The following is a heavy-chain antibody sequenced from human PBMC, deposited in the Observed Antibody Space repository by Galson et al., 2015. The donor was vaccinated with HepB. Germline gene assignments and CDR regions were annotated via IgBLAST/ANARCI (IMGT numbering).Heavy chain of an antibody. V-gene: IGHV5-10-1*01. CDR1: GYSFTSYW. CDR3: ARTEVVAGTYYYYGMDV. J-gene: IGHJ6*02. CDR2: IDPSDSYT. Sequence: QSGAEVKKPGESLRISCKGSGYSFTSYWISWVRQMPGKGLEWMGRIDPSDSYTNYSPSFQGHVTISADKSISTAYLQWSSLKASDTAMYYCARTEVVAGTYYYYGMDVWGQGTTVTVSS. D-gene: IGHD6-19*01.